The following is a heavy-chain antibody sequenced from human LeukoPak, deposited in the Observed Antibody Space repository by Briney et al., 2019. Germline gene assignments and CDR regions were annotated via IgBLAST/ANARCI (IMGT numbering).Heavy chain of an antibody. V-gene: IGHV4-59*12. J-gene: IGHJ5*02. D-gene: IGHD2-2*02. CDR2: IYYSGST. CDR3: ARVIVRQLLYWFDP. Sequence: PSETLSLTCTVSGGSISSYYWSWIRQPPGKGLEWIGYIYYSGSTNYNPSLKSRVTMSVDTSKNQFSLKLSSVTAADTAVYYCARVIVRQLLYWFDPWGQGTLVTVSS. CDR1: GGSISSYY.